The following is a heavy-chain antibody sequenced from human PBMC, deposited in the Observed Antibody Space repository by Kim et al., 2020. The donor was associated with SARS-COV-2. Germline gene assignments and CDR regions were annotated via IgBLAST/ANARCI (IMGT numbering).Heavy chain of an antibody. Sequence: YYTPSLKSRVTISVDRSKNQFSLKLSSVTAADTAVYYCARLLWFGELQPWGQGTLVTVSS. J-gene: IGHJ5*02. D-gene: IGHD3-10*01. CDR3: ARLLWFGELQP. V-gene: IGHV4-30-2*01.